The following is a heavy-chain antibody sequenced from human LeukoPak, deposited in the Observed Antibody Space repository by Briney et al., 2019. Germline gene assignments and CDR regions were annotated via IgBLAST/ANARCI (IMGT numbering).Heavy chain of an antibody. D-gene: IGHD6-13*01. Sequence: PSETLSLTCTVSGSSISSGYYWGWLRQPPGQGLEWIGYIFHSGSTYYNPSLSRRVTISVDQSNNRFSLRLSSLTVADTAVYYCARNLANSSYTDAFDICGEGAIVTVSS. CDR2: IFHSGST. CDR3: ARNLANSSYTDAFDI. J-gene: IGHJ3*02. V-gene: IGHV4-38-2*02. CDR1: GSSISSGYY.